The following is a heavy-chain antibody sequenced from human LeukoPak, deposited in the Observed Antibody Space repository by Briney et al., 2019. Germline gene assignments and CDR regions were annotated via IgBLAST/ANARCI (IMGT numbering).Heavy chain of an antibody. D-gene: IGHD2-15*01. Sequence: ASVTVSCKASGYTFTGYYMHWVRQAPGQGLEWMGWITPNSGGTNYAQKFQGRVTMTRDTTISTAYMELSRLRSDDTAVYYCARGSVYCSGVSCYDYYYYGMDVWGQGTTVTVSS. CDR3: ARGSVYCSGVSCYDYYYYGMDV. V-gene: IGHV1-2*02. J-gene: IGHJ6*02. CDR2: ITPNSGGT. CDR1: GYTFTGYY.